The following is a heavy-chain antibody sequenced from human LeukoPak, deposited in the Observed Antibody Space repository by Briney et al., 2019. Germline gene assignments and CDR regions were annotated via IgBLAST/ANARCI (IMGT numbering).Heavy chain of an antibody. J-gene: IGHJ4*02. CDR3: ARDRAGYYDSSGYHLGYYFDY. Sequence: GGSLRLSCAASGFTFSSYSMNWVRQAPGKGLKWVSSISSSSSYIYYADSVKGRFTISRDNSKNTLYLQMNSLRAEDTAVYYCARDRAGYYDSSGYHLGYYFDYWGQGTLVTVSS. CDR2: ISSSSSYI. V-gene: IGHV3-21*01. D-gene: IGHD3-22*01. CDR1: GFTFSSYS.